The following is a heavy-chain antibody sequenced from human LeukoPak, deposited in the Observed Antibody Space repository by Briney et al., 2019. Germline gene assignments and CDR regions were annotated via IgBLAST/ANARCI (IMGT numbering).Heavy chain of an antibody. V-gene: IGHV1-2*02. CDR2: INPNSGGT. D-gene: IGHD2-2*01. J-gene: IGHJ3*02. Sequence: ASVKVSCKASGYTFTGYYMHWVRQAPGQGLEWMGWINPNSGGTNYAQKFQGRVTMTRDTSISTAYMELSRLRSDDTAVYYCARPRGLVVPAASRDAFDIWGQGTMVTVSS. CDR1: GYTFTGYY. CDR3: ARPRGLVVPAASRDAFDI.